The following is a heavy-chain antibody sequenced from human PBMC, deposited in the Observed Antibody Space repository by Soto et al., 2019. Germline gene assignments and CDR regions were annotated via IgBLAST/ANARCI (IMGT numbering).Heavy chain of an antibody. CDR1: GFTFSSYS. V-gene: IGHV3-48*02. CDR2: ISSSSSTI. J-gene: IGHJ4*02. CDR3: ARVVDTAMVFGHLPFDY. D-gene: IGHD5-18*01. Sequence: GGSLRLSCAASGFTFSSYSMNWVRQAPGKGLEWVSYISSSSSTIYYADSVKGRFTISRDNAKNSLYLQMNSLRDEDTAVYYCARVVDTAMVFGHLPFDYWGQGTLVTVSS.